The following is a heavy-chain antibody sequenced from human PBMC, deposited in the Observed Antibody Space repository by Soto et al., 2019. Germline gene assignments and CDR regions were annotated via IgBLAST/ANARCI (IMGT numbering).Heavy chain of an antibody. CDR3: AKAVTLVRGINPYSYGLDV. V-gene: IGHV3-23*01. Sequence: DVQLLESGGGLVQPGGSLRLSCAVSGFPFSSYVMTWVRQAPGKGLEWVAVISGGGGGTNYAESVKGRFTISRDKSENSLYLQINSMRAEDTALYYCAKAVTLVRGINPYSYGLDVWGQGTTVTVSS. CDR1: GFPFSSYV. D-gene: IGHD3-10*01. CDR2: ISGGGGGT. J-gene: IGHJ6*02.